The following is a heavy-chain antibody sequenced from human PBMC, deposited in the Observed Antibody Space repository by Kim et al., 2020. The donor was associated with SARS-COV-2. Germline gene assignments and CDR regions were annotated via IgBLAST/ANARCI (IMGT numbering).Heavy chain of an antibody. Sequence: SETLSLTCAVFGGSISSGDFYWGWIRQPPGKGLEWVGNIDYTGSTYYNPSLKSRVSMSVDTSKNQFSLRLTSLTAADTAVYYCARPHRGRGGGAWFDPWGQRTLVTVSS. J-gene: IGHJ5*02. CDR2: IDYTGST. CDR1: GGSISSGDFY. D-gene: IGHD3-10*01. V-gene: IGHV4-39*01. CDR3: ARPHRGRGGGAWFDP.